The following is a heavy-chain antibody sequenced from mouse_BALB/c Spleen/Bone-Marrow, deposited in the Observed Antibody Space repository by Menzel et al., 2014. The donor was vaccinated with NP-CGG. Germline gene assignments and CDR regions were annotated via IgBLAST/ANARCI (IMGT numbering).Heavy chain of an antibody. J-gene: IGHJ3*01. CDR3: ARDGNYPAWFAY. D-gene: IGHD2-1*01. CDR1: GYTFTSYW. Sequence: VQLQQSGAELGRPGASVKLSCKASGYTFTSYWMQWVKQRPGQGLEWIGAIYPGDGDTRYTQKFKGKATLTADKSSSTAYMQLSSLASEDSAVYYCARDGNYPAWFAYWGQGTLVTVSA. V-gene: IGHV1-87*01. CDR2: IYPGDGDT.